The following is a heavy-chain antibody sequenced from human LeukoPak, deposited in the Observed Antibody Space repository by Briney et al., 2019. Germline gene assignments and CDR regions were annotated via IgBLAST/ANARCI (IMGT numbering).Heavy chain of an antibody. CDR2: MYYSGTP. V-gene: IGHV4-39*01. Sequence: SETLSLTCTVSGDTISNNRHSWAWIRQPPGKGLEWIGRMYYSGTPDYNPSLKSRATISVDPSKSQFSLKLSSVTAADTAVYYCARHGPIIAVAPEGPGYFDYWGQGTLVTVSS. J-gene: IGHJ4*02. CDR1: GDTISNNRHS. CDR3: ARHGPIIAVAPEGPGYFDY. D-gene: IGHD6-19*01.